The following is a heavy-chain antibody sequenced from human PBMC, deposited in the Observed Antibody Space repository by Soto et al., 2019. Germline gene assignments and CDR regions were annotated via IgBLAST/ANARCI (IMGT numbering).Heavy chain of an antibody. D-gene: IGHD3-3*01. J-gene: IGHJ5*02. Sequence: QVQLQESGPGLVKPSETLSLTCTVSGGSIGTYYWSWIRQPPVKVLEWIGDIYYSGITNYNPSLTSLVTISVDTSKNQFSMKLKSVTAADTAVYYCARGPPFTIFGVVHWVDPWGQGTLVTVAS. CDR2: IYYSGIT. CDR3: ARGPPFTIFGVVHWVDP. V-gene: IGHV4-59*13. CDR1: GGSIGTYY.